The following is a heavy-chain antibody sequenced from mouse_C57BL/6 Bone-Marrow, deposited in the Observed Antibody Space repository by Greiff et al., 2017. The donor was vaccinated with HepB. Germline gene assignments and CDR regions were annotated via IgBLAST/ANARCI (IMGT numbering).Heavy chain of an antibody. D-gene: IGHD2-4*01. V-gene: IGHV2-9-1*01. CDR3: ARGGIYYDYEYAMDY. Sequence: VQLQQSGPGLVAPSQSLSITCTVSGFSLTSYAISWVRQPPGKGLEWLGVIWTGGGTNYNSALKSRLSISKDNSKSQAFLKMNSLQTDDTARYYCARGGIYYDYEYAMDYWGQGTSVTVSS. J-gene: IGHJ4*01. CDR2: IWTGGGT. CDR1: GFSLTSYA.